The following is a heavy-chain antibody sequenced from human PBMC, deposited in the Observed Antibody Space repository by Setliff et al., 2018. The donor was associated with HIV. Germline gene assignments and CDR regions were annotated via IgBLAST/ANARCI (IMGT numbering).Heavy chain of an antibody. CDR3: ARGVTHPPPFGAFDI. Sequence: PSETLSLTCTVSGGSISTYYWSWIRQSPGKGLEWIGYIYYSGSTKYNPSLKSRLIISVETSKNQFSLKLRSVTAADTAFYYCARGVTHPPPFGAFDIWGRGTLVTVSS. D-gene: IGHD5-18*01. V-gene: IGHV4-59*01. CDR1: GGSISTYY. J-gene: IGHJ3*02. CDR2: IYYSGST.